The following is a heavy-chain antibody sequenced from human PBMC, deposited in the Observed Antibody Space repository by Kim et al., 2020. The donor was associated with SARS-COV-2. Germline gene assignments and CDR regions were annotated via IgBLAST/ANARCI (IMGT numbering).Heavy chain of an antibody. Sequence: SETLSLTCAVYGGSFSGYYWSWIRQPPGKGLEWIGEINHSGSTNYNPSLKSRVTISVDTSKNQFSLKLSSVTAADTAVYYCARGRPPPYQDYYGSGRKPFDYWGQGTLVTVSS. CDR2: INHSGST. V-gene: IGHV4-34*01. CDR1: GGSFSGYY. D-gene: IGHD3-10*01. J-gene: IGHJ4*02. CDR3: ARGRPPPYQDYYGSGRKPFDY.